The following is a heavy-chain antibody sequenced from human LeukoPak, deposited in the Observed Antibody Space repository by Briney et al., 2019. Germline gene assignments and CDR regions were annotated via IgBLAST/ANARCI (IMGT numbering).Heavy chain of an antibody. CDR2: IKQEGSER. J-gene: IGHJ4*02. CDR1: GFTFSSYW. V-gene: IGHV3-7*01. CDR3: ARASTTLDY. D-gene: IGHD4-17*01. Sequence: GGSLRISCAASGFTFSSYWMSWVRQAPGKGLEWVANIKQEGSERYYVDSVKGRFTISRDNAKNSLYLQMNSLRAEDTAVYYCARASTTLDYWGQGTLVTVSS.